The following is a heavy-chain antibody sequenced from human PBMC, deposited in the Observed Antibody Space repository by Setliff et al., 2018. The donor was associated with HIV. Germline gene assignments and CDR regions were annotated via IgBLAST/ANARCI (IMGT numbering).Heavy chain of an antibody. J-gene: IGHJ4*02. CDR3: AREGKTAMVTKYDY. CDR2: IDYSGSA. Sequence: PSETLSLTCTVSGGSVNSATYDWSWIRQHPGKGLEWIGYIDYSGSAFYNPSLKSRITISVDTSKNLFSLRMKSVTAADTAMYYCAREGKTAMVTKYDYWGQGTMVTVSS. CDR1: GGSVNSATYD. V-gene: IGHV4-31*03. D-gene: IGHD5-18*01.